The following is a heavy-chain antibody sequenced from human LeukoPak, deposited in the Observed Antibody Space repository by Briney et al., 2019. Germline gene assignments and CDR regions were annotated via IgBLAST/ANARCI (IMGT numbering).Heavy chain of an antibody. V-gene: IGHV1-46*03. CDR1: GYTFTIYY. CDR3: ARDDSSGLNSRAGAFDI. CDR2: INPSGGST. D-gene: IGHD3-22*01. Sequence: ASVKVSCKASGYTFTIYYMHWVRQAPGQGLEWMGIINPSGGSTSYAQKFQGRVTMTRDTSTSTVYMELSSLRSEDTAVYYYARDDSSGLNSRAGAFDIWGQGTMVTVSS. J-gene: IGHJ3*02.